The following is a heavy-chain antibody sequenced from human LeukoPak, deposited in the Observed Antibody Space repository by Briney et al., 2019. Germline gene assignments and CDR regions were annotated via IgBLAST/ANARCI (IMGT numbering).Heavy chain of an antibody. D-gene: IGHD6-13*01. V-gene: IGHV4-30-4*01. J-gene: IGHJ3*02. Sequence: PSGTLSLTCTVSGGSISSGDYYWSWIRQPPGKGLEWIGYISYSGYTYYNPSLKSRVTISIDTSKNQFSLKLSSVTAADTAVYYCARVGGSSSRLTIDIWGQGTMVTVSS. CDR1: GGSISSGDYY. CDR2: ISYSGYT. CDR3: ARVGGSSSRLTIDI.